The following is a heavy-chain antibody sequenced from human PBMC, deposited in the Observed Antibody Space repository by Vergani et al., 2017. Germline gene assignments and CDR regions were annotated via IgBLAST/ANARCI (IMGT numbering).Heavy chain of an antibody. J-gene: IGHJ2*01. CDR2: IYNSGNG. CDR3: ASGKYYSDSTSHFRGRYFDV. V-gene: IGHV4-39*01. D-gene: IGHD3-16*01. Sequence: QVQLQESGPGLVRPSQTLSLTCTVSGASISSGDYYWGWIRQPPGKGLEWIGSIYNSGNGDSSSSLKSRVTISADTSKNQFSLRLTSVTAADTAVYYCASGKYYSDSTSHFRGRYFDVWGRGTLVTVPS. CDR1: GASISSGDYY.